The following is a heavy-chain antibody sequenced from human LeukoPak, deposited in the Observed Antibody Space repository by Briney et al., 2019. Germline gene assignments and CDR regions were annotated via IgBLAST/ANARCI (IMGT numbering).Heavy chain of an antibody. V-gene: IGHV3-23*01. CDR1: GFTFSTYA. CDR3: AKVDEYSGYDYY. D-gene: IGHD5-12*01. J-gene: IGHJ4*02. Sequence: GGSLRLSCAGSGFTFSTYAMTWVRQAPGKGLEWVSLVSASGDSTYYADSVKGRFTISRDNSKNTLYLQMNSLRAEDTAVYYCAKVDEYSGYDYYWGQGTLVTVSS. CDR2: VSASGDST.